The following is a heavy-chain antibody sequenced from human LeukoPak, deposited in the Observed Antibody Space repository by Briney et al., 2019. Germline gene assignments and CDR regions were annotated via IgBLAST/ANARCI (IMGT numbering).Heavy chain of an antibody. J-gene: IGHJ3*02. CDR3: ARAPPYDSSGYDAFDI. D-gene: IGHD3-22*01. Sequence: ASVNVSCKASGYTLTNNYVHWVRQAPGQGLEWMGGIIPIFGTANYAQKFQGRVTITADESTSTAYMELSSLRSEDTAVYYCARAPPYDSSGYDAFDIWGQGTMVTVSS. CDR1: GYTLTNNY. V-gene: IGHV1-69*13. CDR2: IIPIFGTA.